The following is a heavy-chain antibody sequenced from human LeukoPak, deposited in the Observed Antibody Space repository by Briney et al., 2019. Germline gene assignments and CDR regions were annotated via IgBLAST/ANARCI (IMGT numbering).Heavy chain of an antibody. CDR2: IGTSSSDK. V-gene: IGHV3-21*01. Sequence: GGSLRLSCAASGFAFSSYSMTWVRQAPGKGLEWVSSIGTSSSDKAYADSVKGRFTISRDNAMKSVYLQMNSPRAEDTAVYYCARDRSPLYYDSSGYDFRGQGTLVTVSS. J-gene: IGHJ4*02. CDR1: GFAFSSYS. CDR3: ARDRSPLYYDSSGYDF. D-gene: IGHD3-22*01.